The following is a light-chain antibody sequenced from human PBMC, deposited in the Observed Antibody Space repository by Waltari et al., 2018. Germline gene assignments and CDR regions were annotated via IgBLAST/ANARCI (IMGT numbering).Light chain of an antibody. Sequence: EVVLTQSPGPLSLSPGESATLSCRASQSVNKYLAWYQQRPGQAPRLLIYAASTRATGVPDRFSGSWFGTDFSLTISRLEPEDFAVYFCQNHERLPATFGQGTKVEIK. CDR3: QNHERLPAT. J-gene: IGKJ1*01. V-gene: IGKV3-20*01. CDR2: AAS. CDR1: QSVNKY.